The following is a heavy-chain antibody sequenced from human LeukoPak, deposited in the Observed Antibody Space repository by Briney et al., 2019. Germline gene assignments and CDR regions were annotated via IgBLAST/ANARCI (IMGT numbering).Heavy chain of an antibody. J-gene: IGHJ4*02. V-gene: IGHV4-39*01. CDR3: ARQVAGSVD. CDR2: IYYSGST. D-gene: IGHD3-9*01. CDR1: GGSISSSSYY. Sequence: SETLSLTCTVSGGSISSSSYYWGWIRQPPGRGLEWIGSIYYSGSTYYNPSLKSRVTISVDTSKNQFSLKLSSVTAADTAVYYCARQVAGSVDGGKGTLVTVSS.